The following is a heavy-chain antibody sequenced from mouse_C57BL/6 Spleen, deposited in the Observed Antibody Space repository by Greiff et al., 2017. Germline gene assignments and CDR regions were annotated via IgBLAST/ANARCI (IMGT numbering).Heavy chain of an antibody. J-gene: IGHJ4*01. D-gene: IGHD1-1*01. CDR2: IDPETGGT. V-gene: IGHV1-15*01. Sequence: QVQLQQSGAELVRPGASVTLSCKASGYTFTDYEMHWVKQTPVHGLEWIGAIDPETGGTAYNQKFKGKAILTADKSSSTAYMELRSLTSEDSAVYYCTRGYYGSRELYAMDYWGQGTSVTVSS. CDR3: TRGYYGSRELYAMDY. CDR1: GYTFTDYE.